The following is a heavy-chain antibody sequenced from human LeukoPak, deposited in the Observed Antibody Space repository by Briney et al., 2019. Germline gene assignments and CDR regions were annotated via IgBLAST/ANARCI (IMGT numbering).Heavy chain of an antibody. V-gene: IGHV3-23*01. CDR3: VCYDNAAEYFHY. Sequence: GGSLRLSCAASGFMFDDYGMSWVRQAPGKGLEWVSSITTSGGSTSYADSVRGRFTISRDNSKNTLYLQMNSLRAEDTALYYCVCYDNAAEYFHYWGQGTLVTVSS. CDR1: GFMFDDYG. J-gene: IGHJ1*01. D-gene: IGHD3-22*01. CDR2: ITTSGGST.